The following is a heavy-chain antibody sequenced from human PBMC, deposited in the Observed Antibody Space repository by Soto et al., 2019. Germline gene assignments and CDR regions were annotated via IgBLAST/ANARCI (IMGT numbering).Heavy chain of an antibody. CDR2: ISGSGGST. Sequence: EVQLLESGGGLVQPGGSLRLSCAASGFTFSSYAMSWVRQAPGKGLEWVSAISGSGGSTYYADSVKGRFTISRDKSKNTLYLQMNSLRAEDTAVYYCAKGPFDSGWYFDYWGQGTLVTVSS. CDR1: GFTFSSYA. CDR3: AKGPFDSGWYFDY. J-gene: IGHJ4*02. D-gene: IGHD6-19*01. V-gene: IGHV3-23*01.